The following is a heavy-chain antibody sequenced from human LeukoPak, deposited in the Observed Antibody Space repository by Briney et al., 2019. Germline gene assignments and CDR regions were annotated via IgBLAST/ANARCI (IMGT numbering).Heavy chain of an antibody. Sequence: GRSLRLSCAASGFTFSSYAMHWVRQAPGKGLEWVAVISYDGSNKYYADSVKGRFTISRDNSKNTLYLQMNSLRAEDTAVYYCARDHKDWGVFDYWGQGTLVTVSS. CDR1: GFTFSSYA. V-gene: IGHV3-30-3*01. J-gene: IGHJ4*02. D-gene: IGHD7-27*01. CDR2: ISYDGSNK. CDR3: ARDHKDWGVFDY.